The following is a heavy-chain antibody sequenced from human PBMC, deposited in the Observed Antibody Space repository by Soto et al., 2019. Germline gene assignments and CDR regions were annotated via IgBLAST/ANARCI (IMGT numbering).Heavy chain of an antibody. V-gene: IGHV3-15*05. CDR3: THPRPYIYGAYYYGLDV. CDR2: IKSKTDGGTT. J-gene: IGHJ6*02. Sequence: EVQLVESGGGLVQPGGSLRLSCAASRFTFSNAWMSWVRQAPGKGLEWVGRIKSKTDGGTTDYAAPVKGRFTISRDDSKNTLYLQMNNLKTEDTAVYYCTHPRPYIYGAYYYGLDVWGQGTTVTVSS. D-gene: IGHD5-18*01. CDR1: RFTFSNAW.